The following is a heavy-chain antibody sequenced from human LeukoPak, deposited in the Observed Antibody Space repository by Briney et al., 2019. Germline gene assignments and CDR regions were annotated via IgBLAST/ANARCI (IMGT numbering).Heavy chain of an antibody. CDR3: ARETPMADPYYFDY. V-gene: IGHV4-31*03. J-gene: IGHJ4*02. D-gene: IGHD5-24*01. Sequence: SQTLSLTCTVSGGAITDSAYYWSWIRQHPGKGLEWIGYIYYSGSTYYNPSLKSRVTISVDTSKNQFSLKLSSVTAADTAVYYCARETPMADPYYFDYWGQGTLVTVSS. CDR2: IYYSGST. CDR1: GGAITDSAYY.